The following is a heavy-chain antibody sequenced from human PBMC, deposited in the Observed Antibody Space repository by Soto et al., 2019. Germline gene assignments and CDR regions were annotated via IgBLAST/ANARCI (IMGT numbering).Heavy chain of an antibody. D-gene: IGHD1-1*01. Sequence: QVHLVQSGAEVKKPGASVKVSCKASGYTFTSYGITWVRQAPGQGLEWMGWTSAHNGNTDYEQKLQGRVIVTRDTSTSTAYMELRSLISDDTAVYYCARGRYGDYWGQGALVTVSS. CDR3: ARGRYGDY. V-gene: IGHV1-18*01. CDR2: TSAHNGNT. CDR1: GYTFTSYG. J-gene: IGHJ4*02.